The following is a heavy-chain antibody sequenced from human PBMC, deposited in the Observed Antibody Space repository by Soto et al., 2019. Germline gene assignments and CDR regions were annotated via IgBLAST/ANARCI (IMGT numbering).Heavy chain of an antibody. Sequence: SETLSLTCTVSGGSISGRCWSWVRQSPGKGLEWIGYFCYTGSTNYNPSLKSRVTISVDRSKTQCSLKLTYVTAADTAVYYCAKSHYDSSGYYIIDHWGQGNLVTVSS. J-gene: IGHJ5*02. CDR1: GGSISGRC. V-gene: IGHV4-59*01. CDR2: FCYTGST. D-gene: IGHD3-22*01. CDR3: AKSHYDSSGYYIIDH.